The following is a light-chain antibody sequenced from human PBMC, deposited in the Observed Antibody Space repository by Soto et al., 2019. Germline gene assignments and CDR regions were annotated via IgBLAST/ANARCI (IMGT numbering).Light chain of an antibody. CDR2: DAS. V-gene: IGKV3-20*01. CDR1: QSSTSSY. CDR3: QQYYTSPPT. J-gene: IGKJ1*01. Sequence: EIVLTQSPGTLSLSAGERATLSCRASQSSTSSYLAWYQQKPGQAPRLLIYDASTRATGIPTRFSGSGSGTEFTLTISRLEPEDFAVYYCQQYYTSPPTFGQGTKVDI.